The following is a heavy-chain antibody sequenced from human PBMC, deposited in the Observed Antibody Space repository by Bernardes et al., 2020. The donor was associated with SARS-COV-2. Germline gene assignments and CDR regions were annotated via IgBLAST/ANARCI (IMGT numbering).Heavy chain of an antibody. J-gene: IGHJ4*02. D-gene: IGHD5-12*01. CDR3: ASVTYSDYTNFDY. Sequence: SETLSLTCALYGGTLSGYHRSWIRQTPGKGLEWIGEINPDGSTHYSPSLQSRVTMTRDTSITTAYMQLSSLRFEDTAVYFCASVTYSDYTNFDYWGQGTLVTVSS. V-gene: IGHV4-34*10. CDR1: GGTLSGYH. CDR2: INPDGST.